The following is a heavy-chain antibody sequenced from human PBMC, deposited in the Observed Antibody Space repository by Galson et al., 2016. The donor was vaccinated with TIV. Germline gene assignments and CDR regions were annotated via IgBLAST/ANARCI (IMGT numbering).Heavy chain of an antibody. V-gene: IGHV3-11*01. Sequence: SLRLSCAASGFTFSDYYMSWIRQAPGKGLEWVSYIGSSGRIIYYADSVRGRFTISRDNAKSSLYLQMNSLRVEDTAVYYCARDCSSTNCYTDPIYFDSWGQGALVTVSS. J-gene: IGHJ4*02. CDR2: IGSSGRII. CDR3: ARDCSSTNCYTDPIYFDS. D-gene: IGHD2-2*02. CDR1: GFTFSDYY.